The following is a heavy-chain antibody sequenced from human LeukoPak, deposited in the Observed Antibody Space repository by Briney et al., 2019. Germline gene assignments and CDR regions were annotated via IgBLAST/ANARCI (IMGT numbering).Heavy chain of an antibody. CDR3: PAAVGICAENFQH. CDR2: NYTSSTT. Sequence: SEALSVTRIHARGSLSSHYWCWMWQSVREGLGWIVRNYTSSTTNYHPSLKSRVTMSVDTSKNQFSLKLSSVTAADTAVYYCPAAVGICAENFQHWGQGTLVTVSS. V-gene: IGHV4-4*07. J-gene: IGHJ1*01. CDR1: RGSLSSHY. D-gene: IGHD6-13*01.